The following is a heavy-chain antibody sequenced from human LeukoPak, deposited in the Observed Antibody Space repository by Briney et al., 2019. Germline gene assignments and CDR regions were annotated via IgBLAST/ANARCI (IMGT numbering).Heavy chain of an antibody. V-gene: IGHV1-69*13. Sequence: ASVKVSCKASGGTFSINAISWVRQAPGQGLEWMGGIIPIFGTANYAQKFQGRVTITADESTSTAYMELSSLRSEDTAVYYCARSVGYCSSTTCWYYFDYWGQGTLVTVSS. CDR1: GGTFSINA. J-gene: IGHJ4*02. CDR3: ARSVGYCSSTTCWYYFDY. D-gene: IGHD2-2*01. CDR2: IIPIFGTA.